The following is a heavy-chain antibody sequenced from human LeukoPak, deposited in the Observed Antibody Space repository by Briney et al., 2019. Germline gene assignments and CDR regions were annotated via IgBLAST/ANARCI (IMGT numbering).Heavy chain of an antibody. J-gene: IGHJ4*02. Sequence: ASVKVSCKASGYTFTDYYMHWVRQAPGQGVEWMGWSDPNGGGTKYAQKFQGRVTMTRDTSISTAYMELSRLRSDDTAVYYCASLYGDYVSSDYWGQGTLVSVSS. V-gene: IGHV1-2*02. D-gene: IGHD4-17*01. CDR2: SDPNGGGT. CDR1: GYTFTDYY. CDR3: ASLYGDYVSSDY.